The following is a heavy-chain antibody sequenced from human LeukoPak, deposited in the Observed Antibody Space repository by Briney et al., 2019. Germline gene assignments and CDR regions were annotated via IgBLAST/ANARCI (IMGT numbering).Heavy chain of an antibody. CDR1: GFTFSSYA. J-gene: IGHJ4*02. CDR3: AKDPAPNWNYVTPCDY. Sequence: GGSLRLSCAASGFTFSSYAMSWVRQAPGKGLEWVSAISGSGGSTYYADSVKGRFTISRDNSKNTLYLQMNSLRAEDTAVYYCAKDPAPNWNYVTPCDYWGQGTLVTVSS. D-gene: IGHD1-7*01. CDR2: ISGSGGST. V-gene: IGHV3-23*01.